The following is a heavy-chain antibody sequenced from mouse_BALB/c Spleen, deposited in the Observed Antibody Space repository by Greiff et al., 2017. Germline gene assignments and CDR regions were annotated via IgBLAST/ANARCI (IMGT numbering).Heavy chain of an antibody. CDR2: ISYSGST. CDR1: GDSITSGY. D-gene: IGHD2-9*01. CDR3: ARYLLWLRRYYYAMDY. Sequence: EVQLQESGPSLVKPSQTLSLTCSVTGDSITSGYWNWIRKFPGNKLEYMGYISYSGSTYYNPSLKSRISITRDTSKNQYYLQLNSVTTEDTATYYCARYLLWLRRYYYAMDYWGQGTSVTVSS. V-gene: IGHV3-8*02. J-gene: IGHJ4*01.